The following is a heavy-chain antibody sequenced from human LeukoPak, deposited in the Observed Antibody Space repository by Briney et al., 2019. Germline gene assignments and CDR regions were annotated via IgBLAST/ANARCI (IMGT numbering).Heavy chain of an antibody. CDR2: IYYSGGT. J-gene: IGHJ4*02. D-gene: IGHD5-18*01. Sequence: SETLSLTCTVSGGSINYYYWMWIRQPPGKGLEWISYIYYSGGTHYNPSLKSRVTMLVDTSKNQFSLKLTAVTAADTAVYYCARDVAMAGYYFDCWGQGTLVTVSS. CDR1: GGSINYYY. V-gene: IGHV4-59*01. CDR3: ARDVAMAGYYFDC.